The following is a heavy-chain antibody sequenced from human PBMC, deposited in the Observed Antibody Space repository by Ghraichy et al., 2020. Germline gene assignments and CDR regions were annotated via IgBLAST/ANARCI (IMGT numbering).Heavy chain of an antibody. CDR3: ARTRVVEMANPFDY. Sequence: SETLSLTCTVSGGSISSGSYYWSWIHQPPGKGLEWIGYIYYSGSTYYNPSLKSRVTISVDTSKNQFSLKLSSVTAADTAVYYCARTRVVEMANPFDYWGQGTLVTVSS. CDR1: GGSISSGSYY. D-gene: IGHD5-24*01. J-gene: IGHJ4*02. CDR2: IYYSGST. V-gene: IGHV4-31*03.